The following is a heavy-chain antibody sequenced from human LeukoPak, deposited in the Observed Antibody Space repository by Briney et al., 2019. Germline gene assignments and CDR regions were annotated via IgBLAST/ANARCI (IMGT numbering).Heavy chain of an antibody. V-gene: IGHV1-69*13. CDR3: ARKGPTPLDY. Sequence: SSVKISCKASGGTFSSYAISWVRQAPGQGLEWMGGIIPIFGTANYAQKFQGRVTIPADESTSTAYMELRSLRSEDTAVYYCARKGPTPLDYWGQGTLVTVSS. CDR2: IIPIFGTA. CDR1: GGTFSSYA. J-gene: IGHJ4*02.